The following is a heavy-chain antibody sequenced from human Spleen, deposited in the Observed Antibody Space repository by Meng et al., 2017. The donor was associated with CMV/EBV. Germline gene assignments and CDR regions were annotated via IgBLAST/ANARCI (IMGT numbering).Heavy chain of an antibody. CDR3: ARGATGGYGMDV. V-gene: IGHV1-2*02. D-gene: IGHD1-26*01. CDR1: GYTFTGYY. Sequence: ASVKVSCKASGYTFTGYYMHWVRQAPGQGLEWMGWINPNSGGTNYAQKFQGRVTMIRDTSISTAYMEVSRLRSDATAVYYCARGATGGYGMDVWGQGTTVTVSS. CDR2: INPNSGGT. J-gene: IGHJ6*02.